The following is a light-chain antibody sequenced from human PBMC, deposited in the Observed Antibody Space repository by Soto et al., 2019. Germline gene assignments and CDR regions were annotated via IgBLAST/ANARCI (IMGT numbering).Light chain of an antibody. V-gene: IGKV3-20*01. J-gene: IGKJ1*01. CDR1: ERIYSAY. CDR2: GAS. Sequence: EVVLTQSPGTLSLSRGERATLSCRASERIYSAYLGWYQQKPGQAPRLLIYGASNRATGIPDRFSGSGSGTDFILTISRLEPEDFAVYYCQQYDSSPRTFGQGTKVDIK. CDR3: QQYDSSPRT.